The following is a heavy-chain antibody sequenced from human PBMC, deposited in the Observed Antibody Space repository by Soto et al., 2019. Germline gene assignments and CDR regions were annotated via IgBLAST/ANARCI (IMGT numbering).Heavy chain of an antibody. CDR3: ARPYCSSTSCYKRAYYYYYGMDV. V-gene: IGHV1-69*13. CDR1: GGTFSSYA. J-gene: IGHJ6*02. Sequence: SVKVSCKASGGTFSSYAISWVRQAPGQGLEWMGGIIPIFGTANYAQKFQGRVTITADESTSTAYMELSSLRSEDTAVYYCARPYCSSTSCYKRAYYYYYGMDVWGQGTTVTVS. D-gene: IGHD2-2*02. CDR2: IIPIFGTA.